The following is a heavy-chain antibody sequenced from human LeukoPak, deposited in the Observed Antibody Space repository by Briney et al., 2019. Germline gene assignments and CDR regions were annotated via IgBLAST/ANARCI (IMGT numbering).Heavy chain of an antibody. CDR2: MNPNSGNT. CDR1: GYTFTSYD. J-gene: IGHJ4*02. CDR3: VKRRRDSSGHFDS. Sequence: ASVKVSCKASGYTFTSYDINWVRQATGQGLEWMGWMNPNSGNTGYAQKFQGRVTMTRNTSISTAYMELSSLRAEDTAVYYCVKRRRDSSGHFDSWGQGTLVTVSS. D-gene: IGHD3-22*01. V-gene: IGHV1-8*01.